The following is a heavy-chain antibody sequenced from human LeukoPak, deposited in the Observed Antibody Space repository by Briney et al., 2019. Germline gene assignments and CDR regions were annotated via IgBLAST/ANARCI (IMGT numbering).Heavy chain of an antibody. D-gene: IGHD2-21*01. CDR1: GYTFTSYG. J-gene: IGHJ6*03. Sequence: GASVKVSCKASGYTFTSYGISWVRQAPGQGLEWMGWISAYNGNTNYAQKLQGRVTMTTDTSTSTAYMELRSLRSDDTAVYYCATAKHSRPRKEYYYYYYYMDVWGKGTTVTVSS. CDR2: ISAYNGNT. CDR3: ATAKHSRPRKEYYYYYYYMDV. V-gene: IGHV1-18*01.